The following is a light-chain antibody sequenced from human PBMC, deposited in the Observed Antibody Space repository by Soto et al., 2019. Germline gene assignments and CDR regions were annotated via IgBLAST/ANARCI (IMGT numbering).Light chain of an antibody. Sequence: DIVMTQSPLSLPVAPGEPASISCRPSQSLLHGSGYNYLDWYLQKPGQSPQLLIYLGSNRAYGVPYRFSVNGTGTDFTLKISSVCARDVGVYLCMQTRHRPPTFGGRTKVEIK. CDR3: MQTRHRPPT. CDR2: LGS. V-gene: IGKV2-28*01. J-gene: IGKJ4*01. CDR1: QSLLHGSGYNY.